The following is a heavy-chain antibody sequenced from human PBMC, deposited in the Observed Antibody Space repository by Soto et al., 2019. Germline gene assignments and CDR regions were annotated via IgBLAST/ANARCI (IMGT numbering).Heavy chain of an antibody. D-gene: IGHD3-16*01. Sequence: DSVKVSCKASGYTFTAYAIHWVRQAPGQRLEWMGWINAGNGNTKYSQKFQGRVAITRDTSASTAYMELSSLRSEDTAVYYCASSYTVLSTGWYDPWGPGTVCTVS. J-gene: IGHJ5*02. V-gene: IGHV1-3*01. CDR2: INAGNGNT. CDR3: ASSYTVLSTGWYDP. CDR1: GYTFTAYA.